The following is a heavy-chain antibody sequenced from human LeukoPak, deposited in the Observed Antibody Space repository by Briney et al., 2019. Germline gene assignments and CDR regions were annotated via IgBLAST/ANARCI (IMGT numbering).Heavy chain of an antibody. CDR3: ARSASFRYYDFWSGYYEPYYFYY. CDR1: GYTFTRYG. V-gene: IGHV1-18*01. Sequence: ASVKVSCKASGYTFTRYGIRLVRQAPGQGLEWMGWISAYNGNTNYAQKLQGRVTMTTDTSTSTAYMELRSLRSDDTAVYYCARSASFRYYDFWSGYYEPYYFYYWGQGTLVTVSS. CDR2: ISAYNGNT. J-gene: IGHJ4*02. D-gene: IGHD3-3*01.